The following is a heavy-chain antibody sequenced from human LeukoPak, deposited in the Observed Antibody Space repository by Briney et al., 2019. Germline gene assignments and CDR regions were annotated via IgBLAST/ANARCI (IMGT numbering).Heavy chain of an antibody. CDR2: IRQDGSAK. Sequence: GGSLRLSCAASGFTFSTYWMSWVRQAPGKGLEWVANIRQDGSAKYYLDSVKGRFTISRDNAMNSLYLQMNSLRAEDTAVYSCTRDRQGPKLYEMHVWGQGTTVTVSS. CDR3: TRDRQGPKLYEMHV. D-gene: IGHD3-10*01. V-gene: IGHV3-7*01. J-gene: IGHJ6*02. CDR1: GFTFSTYW.